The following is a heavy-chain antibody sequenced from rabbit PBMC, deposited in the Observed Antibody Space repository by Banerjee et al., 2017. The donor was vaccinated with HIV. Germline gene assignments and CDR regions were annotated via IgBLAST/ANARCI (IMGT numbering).Heavy chain of an antibody. D-gene: IGHD3-1*01. Sequence: QQQLEESGGGLVKPGGTLTLTCKASGIDFSSSYYMCWVRQAPGKGLQWIACINTYTARPVYATWAKGRFTISRTSSTTVTLQMTSLTAADTATYFCARDLASVVGWNFNLWGQGTLVTVS. CDR1: GIDFSSSYY. J-gene: IGHJ4*01. CDR3: ARDLASVVGWNFNL. CDR2: INTYTARP. V-gene: IGHV1S45*01.